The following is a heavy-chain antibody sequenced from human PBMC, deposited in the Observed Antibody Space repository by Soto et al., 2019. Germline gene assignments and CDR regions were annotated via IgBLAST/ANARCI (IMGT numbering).Heavy chain of an antibody. CDR3: PREYIAVAGIVGYGMDV. CDR2: ISYDGSNK. J-gene: IGHJ6*02. Sequence: GGSLRLSCAASGFTFSSYAMHWVRQAPGKGLEWVAVISYDGSNKYYADSVKGRFTISRDNSKNTLYLQMNSLRAEDTAVYYCPREYIAVAGIVGYGMDVWGQGTTVTVSS. D-gene: IGHD6-19*01. CDR1: GFTFSSYA. V-gene: IGHV3-30-3*01.